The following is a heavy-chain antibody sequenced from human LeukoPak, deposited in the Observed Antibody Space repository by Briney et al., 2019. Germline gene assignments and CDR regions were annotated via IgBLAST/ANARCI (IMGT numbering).Heavy chain of an antibody. J-gene: IGHJ6*03. Sequence: SETLSLTCTVSGGSISSGNYYWSWIRQPAGKGLEWIGRIYSSGSTNYNPSLKSRVTISEDTSKNQFSLKLSSVTAADTAVYYCARVVRGVIAFYYYYYYYMDVWGKGTTVTVSS. V-gene: IGHV4-61*02. CDR1: GGSISSGNYY. CDR2: IYSSGST. CDR3: ARVVRGVIAFYYYYYYYMDV. D-gene: IGHD3-10*01.